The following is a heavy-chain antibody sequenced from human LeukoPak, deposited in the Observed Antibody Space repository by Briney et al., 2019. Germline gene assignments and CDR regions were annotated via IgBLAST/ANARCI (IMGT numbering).Heavy chain of an antibody. V-gene: IGHV7-4-1*02. CDR1: GYTFTRYA. Sequence: ASVKVSCKASGYTFTRYAINWLRQAPGQGLEWMGWINMYTANPAYAQGFTERFIFSLDTSVTTAYLQISNLKTEDTAVYYCARHDNDDDFDYWGQGTLVTVSS. CDR2: INMYTANP. CDR3: ARHDNDDDFDY. J-gene: IGHJ4*02. D-gene: IGHD3-16*01.